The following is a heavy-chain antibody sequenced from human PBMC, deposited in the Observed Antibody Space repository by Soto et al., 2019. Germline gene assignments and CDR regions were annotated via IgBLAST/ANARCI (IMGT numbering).Heavy chain of an antibody. CDR1: GYTFTSYG. J-gene: IGHJ5*02. D-gene: IGHD4-17*01. CDR3: ARDWTPTVTSLPLDWFDP. V-gene: IGHV1-18*01. CDR2: ISAYIGNT. Sequence: GASVKVSCKASGYTFTSYGISWVRQAPGQGLELMVLISAYIGNTNYAQKLQGRVTMTTDTSTSIAYLELRSLRSDDTAVYYCARDWTPTVTSLPLDWFDPWGQGTLVTVSS.